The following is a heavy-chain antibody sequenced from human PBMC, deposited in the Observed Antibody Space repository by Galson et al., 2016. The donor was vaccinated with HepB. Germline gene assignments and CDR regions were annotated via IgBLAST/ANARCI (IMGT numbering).Heavy chain of an antibody. D-gene: IGHD3-3*01. CDR2: VFYSGST. Sequence: ETLSLTCTVSGDSVNSGGYYWNWIRQPPGKGLEWIGYVFYSGSTNYNPSLKSRVTISLDTSKNQFSLKVISVTAADTAVYFCARDQIEEVQDFGSGYPLPYYYGLDVWGQGTTVTVSS. CDR3: ARDQIEEVQDFGSGYPLPYYYGLDV. V-gene: IGHV4-61*08. J-gene: IGHJ6*02. CDR1: GDSVNSGGYY.